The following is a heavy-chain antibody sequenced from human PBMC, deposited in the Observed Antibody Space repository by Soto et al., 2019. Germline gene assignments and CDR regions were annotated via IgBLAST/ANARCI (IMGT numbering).Heavy chain of an antibody. V-gene: IGHV4-4*02. CDR3: ARLVYDTRLNYMYFDF. CDR2: IFHDGTA. D-gene: IGHD3-10*01. CDR1: GVSISSGNW. J-gene: IGHJ4*02. Sequence: SETLSLTCAVSGVSISSGNWWTWVRPSPQRGLEYIGEIFHDGTANYYPSFERRVAISVDTSKNQFSLKLTSVTAADTAIYFRARLVYDTRLNYMYFDFWGQGTLVTVSS.